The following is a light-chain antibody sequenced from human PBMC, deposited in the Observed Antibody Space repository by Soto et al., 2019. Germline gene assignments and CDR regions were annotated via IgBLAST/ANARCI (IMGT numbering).Light chain of an antibody. CDR1: SGDVGGYNY. Sequence: QSVLTQPASVSGSPGQSITISCTGTSGDVGGYNYVSWYQQLPGKAPKLMIYDVSDRPSGVSDRFSGSKSGNTASLTISGLQAEDEADYYCSSYTSSSTLGVFGTGTKVTVL. J-gene: IGLJ1*01. CDR3: SSYTSSSTLGV. CDR2: DVS. V-gene: IGLV2-14*03.